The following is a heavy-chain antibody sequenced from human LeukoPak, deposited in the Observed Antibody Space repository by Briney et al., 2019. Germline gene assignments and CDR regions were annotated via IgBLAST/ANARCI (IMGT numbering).Heavy chain of an antibody. CDR2: TIPVFGTT. V-gene: IGHV1-69*06. J-gene: IGHJ4*02. CDR3: ARCSPGDSSNFYAVLQY. CDR1: GGTFSSYA. Sequence: GASVTVSCKASGGTFSSYAVSWVRLTRGQGLDWLGGTIPVFGTTTYAQKFQAKVTMTADKSTNTAYLEISSLTSDDTAVYYCARCSPGDSSNFYAVLQYWGQGTQATVST. D-gene: IGHD3-22*01.